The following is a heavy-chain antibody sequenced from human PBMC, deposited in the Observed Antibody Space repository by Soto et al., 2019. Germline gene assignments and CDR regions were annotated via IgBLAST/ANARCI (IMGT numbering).Heavy chain of an antibody. V-gene: IGHV4-30-4*08. Sequence: SETLSLTCTVSGGSISSGGYYWSWIRQHPGKGLEWIGYIYYSGSTYYNPSLKSRVTISVDTSKIQFSLKLSPVTAADTAVYYCARVGKAAATRPYYYHAMDVWGQGTTVTVSS. CDR1: GGSISSGGYY. J-gene: IGHJ6*02. CDR3: ARVGKAAATRPYYYHAMDV. D-gene: IGHD2-15*01. CDR2: IYYSGST.